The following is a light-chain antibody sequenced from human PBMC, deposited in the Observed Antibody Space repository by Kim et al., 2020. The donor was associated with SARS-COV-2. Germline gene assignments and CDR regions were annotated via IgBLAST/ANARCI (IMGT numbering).Light chain of an antibody. CDR3: TAWEGSLNGQV. CDR2: SNN. J-gene: IGLJ3*02. V-gene: IGLV1-44*01. CDR1: GSNIGGPT. Sequence: QSVLAQPPSASGTPGPRVTLSCSGSGSNIGGPTVNWYQQFPGTTPKLLTYSNNQRPTGVPDRFAGSKSGTSASLAISGLQSEDEADYYCTAWEGSLNGQVFGGGTKLTVL.